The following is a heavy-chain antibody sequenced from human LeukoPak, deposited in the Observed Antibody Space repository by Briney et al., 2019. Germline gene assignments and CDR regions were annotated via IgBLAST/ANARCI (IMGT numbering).Heavy chain of an antibody. V-gene: IGHV4-39*01. D-gene: IGHD2-21*01. J-gene: IGHJ4*02. Sequence: SETLSLTCTVSGGSTSSNGYYWDWIRQPPGKGLEWIGSIYYSGSTYYNPSLTSRVTISVDTPKNQFSLKLSSVTAADTAVYYCARLLRWVYYFDSWGQGTLVTVSS. CDR1: GGSTSSNGYY. CDR3: ARLLRWVYYFDS. CDR2: IYYSGST.